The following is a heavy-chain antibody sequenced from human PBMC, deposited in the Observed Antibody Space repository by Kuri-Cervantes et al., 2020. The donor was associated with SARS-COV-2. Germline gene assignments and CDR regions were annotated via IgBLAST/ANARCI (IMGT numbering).Heavy chain of an antibody. CDR1: GFTFSDYY. CDR3: AKGEDDYYDSKGDL. J-gene: IGHJ4*02. CDR2: ISSSGGIYM. D-gene: IGHD3-22*01. Sequence: GGSLRLSCAASGFTFSDYYMSWIRQAPGKGLEWVSYISSSGGIYMQYADSVKGRFTISRDNAKNSLYLQMNSLRAEDTALYYYAKGEDDYYDSKGDLWGQGTLVTVSS. V-gene: IGHV3-11*01.